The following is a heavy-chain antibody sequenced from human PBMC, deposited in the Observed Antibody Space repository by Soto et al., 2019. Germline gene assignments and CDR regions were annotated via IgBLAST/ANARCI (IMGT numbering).Heavy chain of an antibody. CDR2: IDPSDSYT. CDR1: GYSFTSYW. CDR3: AILGDPLGYCSGGSCFDAFDI. Sequence: GESLKISCQGSGYSFTSYWISWVRQMPGKGLEWMGRIDPSDSYTNYSPSFQGHVTISADKSISTAYLQWSSLKASDTAMYYCAILGDPLGYCSGGSCFDAFDIWGQGTMVTVSS. V-gene: IGHV5-10-1*01. D-gene: IGHD2-15*01. J-gene: IGHJ3*02.